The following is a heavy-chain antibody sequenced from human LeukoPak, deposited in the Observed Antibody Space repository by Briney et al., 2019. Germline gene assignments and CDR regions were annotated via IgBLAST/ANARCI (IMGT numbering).Heavy chain of an antibody. V-gene: IGHV3-23*01. CDR2: ITGSAKFT. CDR3: AYAGGGWYGHSPSES. D-gene: IGHD6-19*01. J-gene: IGHJ5*01. Sequence: PVVSLPLSHPPSLLSLSQYSIREVHQAPGKGLKWVSGITGSAKFTYHAGSMKGRFTISGDKSKNTLYLQMTSLRHDVTAVHTRAYAGGGWYGHSPSESWGQGRLVTVYS. CDR1: LLSLSQYS.